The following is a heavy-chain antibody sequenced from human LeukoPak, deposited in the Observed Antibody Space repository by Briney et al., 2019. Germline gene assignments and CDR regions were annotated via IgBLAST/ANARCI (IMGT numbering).Heavy chain of an antibody. J-gene: IGHJ4*02. CDR2: IRYDGSNK. Sequence: PGGSLRLSCAASAFTFSSYGMHWVRQAPNKGLEWVAFIRYDGSNKYYADSVKGRFTISRDNSKNTLYLQMNSLRAEDTAVYYFAKELRALQGYWGQGTLVTVSS. V-gene: IGHV3-30*02. CDR3: AKELRALQGY. D-gene: IGHD2-21*02. CDR1: AFTFSSYG.